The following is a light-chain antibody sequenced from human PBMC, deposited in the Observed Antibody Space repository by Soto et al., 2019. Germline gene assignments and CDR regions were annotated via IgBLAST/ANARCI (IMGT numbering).Light chain of an antibody. V-gene: IGKV3-20*01. CDR1: QSVSSSY. CDR2: DTS. Sequence: EIVLTQSPGTLSLSPGERATLSCRASQSVSSSYLGWFQQRPGQAPRLLIYDTSNRATGIPDRFSGSGSGTDFTLTISILEPEDFAVYYCQQYSGPPYTLGQGTKLQIK. CDR3: QQYSGPPYT. J-gene: IGKJ2*01.